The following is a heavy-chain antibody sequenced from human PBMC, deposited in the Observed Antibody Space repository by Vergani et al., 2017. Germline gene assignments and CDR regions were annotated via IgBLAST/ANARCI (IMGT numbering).Heavy chain of an antibody. V-gene: IGHV5-51*01. CDR3: ARQDGDSIYYFDQ. CDR1: GYSFDFYW. D-gene: IGHD3-3*02. Sequence: EVQLVQSGAEVKKPGESLKISCKASGYSFDFYWIAWVRQMPGKGLEWMGIIYPGDSNTKYSPSFQGQIIISVDKSITTAFLQWSSLKASDTAIYYCARQDGDSIYYFDQWGQGTLVTVTS. J-gene: IGHJ4*02. CDR2: IYPGDSNT.